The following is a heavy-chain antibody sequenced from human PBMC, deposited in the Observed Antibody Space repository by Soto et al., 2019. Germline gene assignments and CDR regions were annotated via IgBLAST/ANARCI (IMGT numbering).Heavy chain of an antibody. V-gene: IGHV4-61*01. CDR2: IYNSGTT. D-gene: IGHD1-26*01. CDR3: ARDGREASGMDV. CDR1: GGAVTSGSHC. Sequence: SETLSLTCTVSGGAVTSGSHCWSWIRQSPGKGLEWIGYIYNSGTTKYNPSLRSRSTISVDTSNNQFSLKLNSVTTADTAVYYCARDGREASGMDVWGQGTKVTVSS. J-gene: IGHJ6*02.